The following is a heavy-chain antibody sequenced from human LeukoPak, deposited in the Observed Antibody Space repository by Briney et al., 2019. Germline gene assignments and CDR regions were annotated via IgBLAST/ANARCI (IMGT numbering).Heavy chain of an antibody. V-gene: IGHV3-53*01. J-gene: IGHJ4*02. CDR3: ARDYCSGGSCYSSFDY. CDR2: IYSGGSA. D-gene: IGHD2-15*01. CDR1: GFTVSSNY. Sequence: PGRSLRLSCAASGFTVSSNYMSWVRQAPGKGLEWVSVIYSGGSAYYADSVKGRFTISRDNSKNTLYLQMNSLRAEDTAVYYCARDYCSGGSCYSSFDYWGQGTLVTVSS.